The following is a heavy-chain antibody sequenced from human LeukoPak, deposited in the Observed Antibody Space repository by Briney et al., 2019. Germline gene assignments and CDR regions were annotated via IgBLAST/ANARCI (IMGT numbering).Heavy chain of an antibody. D-gene: IGHD3-3*01. CDR2: IKQDGSEK. V-gene: IGHV3-7*01. CDR3: ARDPRITIFGVVIRGLRFDP. CDR1: GFTFSSYW. Sequence: GGSLRLSCAASGFTFSSYWMSWVRQAPGKGLEWVANIKQDGSEKYYVDSVKGRFTISRDNAKNSLYLQMNSLRAKDTAVYYCARDPRITIFGVVIRGLRFDPWGQGTLVTVSS. J-gene: IGHJ5*02.